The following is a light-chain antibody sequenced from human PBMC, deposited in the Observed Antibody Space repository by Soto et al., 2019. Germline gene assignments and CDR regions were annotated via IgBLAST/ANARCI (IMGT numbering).Light chain of an antibody. CDR1: QSVSSN. CDR3: QQYNNWWWT. CDR2: GAS. Sequence: EIVMTQSPATLSVSPGERATISCRASQSVSSNLAWYKQKPSQAPRLLIYGASTRATGIPARFSGSGSGTEFTLTISSLQSEDFAVYYCQQYNNWWWTFGQGTKVDIK. J-gene: IGKJ1*01. V-gene: IGKV3-15*01.